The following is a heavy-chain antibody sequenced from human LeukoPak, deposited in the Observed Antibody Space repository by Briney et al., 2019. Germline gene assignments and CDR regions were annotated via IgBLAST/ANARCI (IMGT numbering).Heavy chain of an antibody. CDR1: GGSISSSSYY. V-gene: IGHV4-39*01. CDR2: IYYSGST. Sequence: SETLSLTCTVSGGSISSSSYYWGWIRQPPGKGLEGIGSIYYSGSTYYNPSLKSRVTISVDKSKNQFSLQLSSVTAADTAVYYLARLEDSSAYLHWGQGTLVTVSS. CDR3: ARLEDSSAYLH. D-gene: IGHD3-22*01. J-gene: IGHJ4*02.